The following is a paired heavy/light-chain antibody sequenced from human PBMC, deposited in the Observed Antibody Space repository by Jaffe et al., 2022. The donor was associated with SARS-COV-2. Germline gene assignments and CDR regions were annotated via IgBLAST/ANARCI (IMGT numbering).Light chain of an antibody. J-gene: IGLJ3*02. CDR1: SGSVSTSYY. CDR2: STT. Sequence: QTVVTQEPSFSVSPGGTVTLTCGLSSGSVSTSYYPSWYQQTPGQAPRTLIYSTTTRSSGVPDRFSGSILGNKAALTITGAQADDESDYYCMLHMGSGVWVFGGGTKLTVL. V-gene: IGLV8-61*01. CDR3: MLHMGSGVWV.
Heavy chain of an antibody. D-gene: IGHD2-8*01. CDR1: GGSISSYY. Sequence: QVQLQESGPGLVEPSETLSLTCTVSGGSISSYYWSWIRQSPGKGLEWIGYIYYSGSTNYNPSLKSRVTISVDTSRNQFSLRLSSVTAADTAVYYCARYICPNVQCGGFDYWGQGTLVTVSS. CDR3: ARYICPNVQCGGFDY. CDR2: IYYSGST. V-gene: IGHV4-59*13. J-gene: IGHJ4*01.